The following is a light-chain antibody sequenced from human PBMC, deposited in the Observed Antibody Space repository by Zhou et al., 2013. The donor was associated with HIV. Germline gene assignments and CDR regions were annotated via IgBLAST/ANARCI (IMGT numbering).Light chain of an antibody. Sequence: EIVLTQSPGTLSLSPGERATLSCRASQNVFSSYLAWYQQKPGQAPRLLIYETSTRATGIPDRFSGSGSGTEFTLTISSMQSEDFAIYHCQQYDNGPPWTFGPGTKVEIK. CDR1: QNVFSSY. CDR2: ETS. V-gene: IGKV3-15*01. J-gene: IGKJ1*01. CDR3: QQYDNGPPWT.